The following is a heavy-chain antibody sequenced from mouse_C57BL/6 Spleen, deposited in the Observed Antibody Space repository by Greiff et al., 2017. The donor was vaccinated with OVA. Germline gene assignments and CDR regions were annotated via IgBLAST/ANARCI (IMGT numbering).Heavy chain of an antibody. CDR2: IDPSDSYT. J-gene: IGHJ2*01. CDR1: GYTFTSYW. D-gene: IGHD2-14*01. Sequence: QVQLQQPGAELVKPGASVKLSCKASGYTFTSYWMQWVKQRPGQGLEWIGEIDPSDSYTNSNQKFKGKATLTVDTSSSTAYMQLSSLTSEDSAVYYCARDRGFDYWGQGTTLTVSS. V-gene: IGHV1-50*01. CDR3: ARDRGFDY.